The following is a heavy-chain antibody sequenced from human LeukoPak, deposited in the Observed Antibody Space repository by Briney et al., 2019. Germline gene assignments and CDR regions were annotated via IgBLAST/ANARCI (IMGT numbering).Heavy chain of an antibody. CDR3: ARVAGIDRSDWAFDI. J-gene: IGHJ3*02. CDR2: IIPIFGTA. V-gene: IGHV1-69*01. D-gene: IGHD1-26*01. Sequence: ASVKVSCKASGGTFSSYTISWVRQAPGQGLEWMGGIIPIFGTANYAQKFQGRVTITADESTSTAYMELSSLRSEDTAVYYCARVAGIDRSDWAFDIWGQGTMVTVSS. CDR1: GGTFSSYT.